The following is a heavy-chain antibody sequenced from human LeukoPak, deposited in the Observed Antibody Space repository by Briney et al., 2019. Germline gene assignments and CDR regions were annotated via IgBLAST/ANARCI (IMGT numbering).Heavy chain of an antibody. D-gene: IGHD4-17*01. V-gene: IGHV1-58*02. J-gene: IGHJ4*02. CDR2: IVVGSGNT. CDR1: GFTFTSSA. Sequence: GASVKVSCKASGFTFTSSAMQWVRQARGQRLECIGWIVVGSGNTNYAQKFQERVTITRDMSTSTAYMELSSLRSEDTAVYYCAAVGDYGDYDYWGQGTLVTVSS. CDR3: AAVGDYGDYDY.